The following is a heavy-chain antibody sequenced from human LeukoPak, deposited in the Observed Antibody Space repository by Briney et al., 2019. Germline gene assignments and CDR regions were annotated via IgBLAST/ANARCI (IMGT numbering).Heavy chain of an antibody. CDR3: AKDPDSSGYYPVYYFDY. J-gene: IGHJ4*02. Sequence: GGSLRLSCAASGFTFSSYGMHWVRQAPGKGLEWVAFIRYDGSDKYYADSVKGRFTISRDNSKNTLYLQMNSLRAEDTAVYYCAKDPDSSGYYPVYYFDYWGQGTLVTVSS. D-gene: IGHD3-22*01. V-gene: IGHV3-30*02. CDR2: IRYDGSDK. CDR1: GFTFSSYG.